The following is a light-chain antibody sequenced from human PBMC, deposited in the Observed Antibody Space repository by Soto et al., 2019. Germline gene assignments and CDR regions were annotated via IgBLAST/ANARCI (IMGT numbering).Light chain of an antibody. CDR2: AAS. V-gene: IGKV3-15*01. Sequence: ELVMTPSPSTLSVSPGERATLSCRASQSVGSNLAWYQQKPGQAPRLLIYAASTRATGIPARFSGSGSGTEFTLTISSLQSEDFAVYYCQQYNNWSFGQGTRLEIK. CDR1: QSVGSN. CDR3: QQYNNWS. J-gene: IGKJ5*01.